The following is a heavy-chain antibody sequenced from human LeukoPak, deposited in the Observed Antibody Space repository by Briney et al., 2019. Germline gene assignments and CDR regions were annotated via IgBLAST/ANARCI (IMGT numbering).Heavy chain of an antibody. CDR1: GGSFSGYY. J-gene: IGHJ4*02. D-gene: IGHD6-13*01. CDR2: INHSGST. V-gene: IGHV4-34*01. Sequence: SETLSLTCAVYGGSFSGYYWSWIRQPPGKGLEWIGEINHSGSTNYNPSLKSRVTISVDTSKNQFSLKLSSVTAADTAGYYCGRGLWGMGVQQRDYGGQEPRVTVS. CDR3: GRGLWGMGVQQRDY.